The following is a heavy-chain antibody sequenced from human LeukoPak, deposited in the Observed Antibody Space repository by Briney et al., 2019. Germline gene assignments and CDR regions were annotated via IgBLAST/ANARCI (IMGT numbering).Heavy chain of an antibody. J-gene: IGHJ3*02. CDR2: IRYVGINK. Sequence: QASETLSLTCAVSGDSISSNYWWTWVRQPPGKGLEWVSFIRYVGINKYYADSVKGRFTISRDNSKNTLYLQMNSLRPEDTALYYCAKEGDYYGSGSHRDAFDMWGQGTMVTVSS. D-gene: IGHD3-10*01. V-gene: IGHV3-30*02. CDR3: AKEGDYYGSGSHRDAFDM. CDR1: GDSISSNY.